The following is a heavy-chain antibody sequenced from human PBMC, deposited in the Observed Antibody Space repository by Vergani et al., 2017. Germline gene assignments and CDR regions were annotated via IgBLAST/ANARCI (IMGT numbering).Heavy chain of an antibody. CDR2: ISWNSNSI. D-gene: IGHD6-6*01. CDR3: AKDLGTSSGGGWFDP. CDR1: GFTSAGYA. V-gene: IGHV3-9*02. Sequence: EVQLEESGGGLVLPGRSLRLSCVASGFTSAGYAMHWVRQAPGQGLEWVSGISWNSNSIGYADSVKGRFTISRDNAKNSLYLQMNSLRAEETALYYCAKDLGTSSGGGWFDPWGQGTLVTVSS. J-gene: IGHJ5*02.